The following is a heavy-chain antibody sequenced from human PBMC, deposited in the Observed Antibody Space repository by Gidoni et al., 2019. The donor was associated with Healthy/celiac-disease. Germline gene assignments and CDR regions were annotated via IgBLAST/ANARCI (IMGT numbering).Heavy chain of an antibody. CDR1: GYTLTSYA. D-gene: IGHD3-22*01. Sequence: QVQLVQSGSEVKKPGASVKVSCKASGYTLTSYAMHWVRQAPGQRLEWMGWINAGNGNTKYSQKFQGRVTITRDTSASTAYMELSSLRSEDTAVYYCARAYYYDSSGYYYPMDYWGQGTLVTVSS. V-gene: IGHV1-3*01. CDR3: ARAYYYDSSGYYYPMDY. CDR2: INAGNGNT. J-gene: IGHJ4*02.